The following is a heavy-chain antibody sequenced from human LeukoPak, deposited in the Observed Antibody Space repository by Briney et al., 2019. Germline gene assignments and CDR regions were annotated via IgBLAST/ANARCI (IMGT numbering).Heavy chain of an antibody. D-gene: IGHD3-3*01. V-gene: IGHV1-2*02. CDR3: ARVGVDEYYDFWSGYKELFDY. CDR2: INPNSGGT. J-gene: IGHJ4*02. CDR1: GYTFTGYY. Sequence: ASVKVSCKASGYTFTGYYMHWVRQAPGQGLEWVGWINPNSGGTNYAQKFQGRVTMTRDTSISTAYMELSRLRSDDTAVYYCARVGVDEYYDFWSGYKELFDYWGQGTLVTVSS.